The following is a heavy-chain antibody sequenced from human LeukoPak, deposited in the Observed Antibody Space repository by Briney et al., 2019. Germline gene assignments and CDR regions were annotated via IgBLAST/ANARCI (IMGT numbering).Heavy chain of an antibody. Sequence: PGGSLRLSCAASGLTFSDYYMSWIRQAPGKGLEWVSYISSASRTIYYTDSVKGRFTISRDNAKNSLYLQMNSLRAEDTAVYYCARDQGPMTTVTPVDYWGQGTLVTVSS. V-gene: IGHV3-11*04. D-gene: IGHD4-11*01. CDR3: ARDQGPMTTVTPVDY. CDR2: ISSASRTI. J-gene: IGHJ4*02. CDR1: GLTFSDYY.